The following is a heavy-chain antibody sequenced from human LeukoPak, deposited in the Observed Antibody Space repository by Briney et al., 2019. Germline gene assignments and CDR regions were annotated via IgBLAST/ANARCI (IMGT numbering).Heavy chain of an antibody. CDR1: GFTFSNAW. D-gene: IGHD2-21*02. CDR3: TTGEGDLFDY. CDR2: IKSKTGGGTT. J-gene: IGHJ4*02. V-gene: IGHV3-15*01. Sequence: GGSLRLSCAASGFTFSNAWMSWVRQAPGKGLEWVGRIKSKTGGGTTDYAAPVKGRFTISRDDSKNTLYLQMNSLKTEDTAVYYCTTGEGDLFDYWGQETLVTVSS.